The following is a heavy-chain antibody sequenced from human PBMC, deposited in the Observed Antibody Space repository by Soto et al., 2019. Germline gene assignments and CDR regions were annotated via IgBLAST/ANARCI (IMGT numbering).Heavy chain of an antibody. Sequence: QVQLVQSGAEVKKPGASVKVSCKASGYTFTSYGISWGRQAPGQGREWMGRISAYKGNTNYAQKLQGRVTMTTDTATSTAYMELRSLRSDDTAVYYCSRDWDSSTLRRSYYYYVMEVWGQGNTATVS. CDR3: SRDWDSSTLRRSYYYYVMEV. CDR1: GYTFTSYG. CDR2: ISAYKGNT. J-gene: IGHJ6*02. V-gene: IGHV1-18*01. D-gene: IGHD6-13*01.